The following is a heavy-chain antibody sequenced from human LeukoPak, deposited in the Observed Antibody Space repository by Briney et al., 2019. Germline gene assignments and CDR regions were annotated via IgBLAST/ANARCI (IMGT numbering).Heavy chain of an antibody. Sequence: AGGSLRLSCAASGFTVSSNYMSWVRQAPGKGLEWVSVIYSGGSTYYADSVKGRFTISRDNAKNSLYLQMNSLRAEDTAVYYCARGGPYYYGSGTAHYFDYWGQGTLVTVSS. CDR1: GFTVSSNY. V-gene: IGHV3-53*01. CDR3: ARGGPYYYGSGTAHYFDY. CDR2: IYSGGST. D-gene: IGHD3-10*01. J-gene: IGHJ4*02.